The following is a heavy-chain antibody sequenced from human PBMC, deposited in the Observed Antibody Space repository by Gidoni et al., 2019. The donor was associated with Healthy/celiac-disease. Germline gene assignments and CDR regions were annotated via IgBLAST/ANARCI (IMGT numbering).Heavy chain of an antibody. J-gene: IGHJ3*02. CDR2: IYWDDDK. D-gene: IGHD6-13*01. CDR3: AHRRAGIAAAGDAFDI. CDR1: GFSLSTSGVG. Sequence: QITLKESGPTLVKPTQTLTLTCTFSGFSLSTSGVGVGWIRHPPGKALEWLALIYWDDDKRYSPSLKSRLTITKDTSNNQVVLTMTNMDPVDTATYYCAHRRAGIAAAGDAFDIWGQGTMVTVSS. V-gene: IGHV2-5*02.